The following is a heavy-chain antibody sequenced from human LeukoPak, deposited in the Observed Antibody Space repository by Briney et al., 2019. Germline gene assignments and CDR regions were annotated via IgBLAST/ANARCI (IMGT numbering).Heavy chain of an antibody. D-gene: IGHD6-19*01. CDR3: ARYNGGWSHYFDY. J-gene: IGHJ4*02. V-gene: IGHV4-59*01. CDR2: VYLCGCA. Sequence: SEPLSLTCTVSGRYLSPYFWSWLGQPPGRGRAGVGYVYLCGCAIYTPSLKSGVTISVDTSRRQFSLKLSSVTAADTAVYYCARYNGGWSHYFDYWGQGRLVTVSS. CDR1: GRYLSPYF.